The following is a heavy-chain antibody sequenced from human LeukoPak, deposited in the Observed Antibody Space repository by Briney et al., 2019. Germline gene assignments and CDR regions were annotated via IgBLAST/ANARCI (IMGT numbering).Heavy chain of an antibody. CDR2: ISNDGTKI. V-gene: IGHV3-30-3*01. D-gene: IGHD6-13*01. CDR1: GTTSSGYV. CDR3: ARALGATAVNNWFDP. J-gene: IGHJ5*02. Sequence: PGGSLKLPCRPPGTTSSGYVMHWVRQPPGGGREGVSFISNDGTKIFYADSVKGRFTISRDNSKNTLYLQMSSLRTEDTAVYYCARALGATAVNNWFDPWGQGTLVTVSS.